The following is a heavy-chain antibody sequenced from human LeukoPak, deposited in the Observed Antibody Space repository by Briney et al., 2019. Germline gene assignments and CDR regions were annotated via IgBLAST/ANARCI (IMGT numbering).Heavy chain of an antibody. CDR2: IYHTGNT. Sequence: PSETLSLTCSVSGYSISSGYHWGWVRQPPGKGLQWIGYIYHTGNTYYSPSLKSRVTISVDTSKNQFSLKLSSVTAADTAVYYCARQYCSDGSCYPLFDYWGQGTLVTVSS. V-gene: IGHV4-38-2*02. J-gene: IGHJ4*02. CDR1: GYSISSGYH. D-gene: IGHD2-15*01. CDR3: ARQYCSDGSCYPLFDY.